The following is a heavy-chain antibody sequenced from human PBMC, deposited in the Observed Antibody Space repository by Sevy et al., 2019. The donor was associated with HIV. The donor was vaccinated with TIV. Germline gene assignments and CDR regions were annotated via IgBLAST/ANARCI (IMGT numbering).Heavy chain of an antibody. CDR3: ITDPAYRGYDEEVINYYFYGMDV. Sequence: GGSLRLSCTASGFTFSSAWMSWVRQAPGKGLEWVGRIKSEFDGGAIDYAAPVKGKFTISREDSKNTVYLRMNGLKTEDIAVYYCITDPAYRGYDEEVINYYFYGMDVWGQGTTVTVSS. J-gene: IGHJ6*02. D-gene: IGHD5-12*01. CDR2: IKSEFDGGAI. CDR1: GFTFSSAW. V-gene: IGHV3-15*01.